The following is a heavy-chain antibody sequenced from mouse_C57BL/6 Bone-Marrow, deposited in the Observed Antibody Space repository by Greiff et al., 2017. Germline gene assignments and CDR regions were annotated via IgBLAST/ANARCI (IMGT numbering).Heavy chain of an antibody. CDR3: ALYDYDEEYYFDY. D-gene: IGHD2-4*01. CDR1: GFNIKNTY. V-gene: IGHV14-3*01. Sequence: VQLQQSVAELVRPGASVKLSCTASGFNIKNTYMHWVKQRPEQGLEWIGRIDPANGSTKYAPKFQGKATITADTSSNPAYLQLSSLTSEDTAIYYCALYDYDEEYYFDYWGQGTTRTVSS. CDR2: IDPANGST. J-gene: IGHJ2*01.